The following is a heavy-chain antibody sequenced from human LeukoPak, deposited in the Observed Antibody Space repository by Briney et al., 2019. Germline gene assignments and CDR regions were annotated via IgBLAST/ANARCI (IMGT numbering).Heavy chain of an antibody. Sequence: SETLSLTCTVSGGSISSSSYYWGWIRQPPGKGLEWIGSIYYSGSTYYNPSLKSRVTISVDTSKNQFSLKLSSVTAADTAVYYCARRVVDSSGWYTALPWFDPWGQGTLVTVSS. CDR1: GGSISSSSYY. V-gene: IGHV4-39*01. CDR2: IYYSGST. J-gene: IGHJ5*02. D-gene: IGHD6-19*01. CDR3: ARRVVDSSGWYTALPWFDP.